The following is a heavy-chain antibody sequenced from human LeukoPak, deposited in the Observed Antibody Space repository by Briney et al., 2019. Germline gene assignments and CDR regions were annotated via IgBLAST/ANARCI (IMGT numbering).Heavy chain of an antibody. Sequence: ASVKVSCKASGGTFSSYAISWVRQAPGQGLEWMGRIIPIFGIANYAQKFQGRVTITADKSTSTAYMELSSLRSEDTAVYYCASAAAYKSRYYYYGMDVWGQGTTVTVSS. CDR1: GGTFSSYA. V-gene: IGHV1-69*04. CDR2: IIPIFGIA. CDR3: ASAAAYKSRYYYYGMDV. D-gene: IGHD6-13*01. J-gene: IGHJ6*02.